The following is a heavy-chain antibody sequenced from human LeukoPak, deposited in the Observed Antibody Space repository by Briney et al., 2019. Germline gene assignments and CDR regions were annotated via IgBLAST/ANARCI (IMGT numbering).Heavy chain of an antibody. Sequence: PGGSLRLSCAASGFTFSRSAMSWVRQAPGEGLEWVSAISGNGADTYYADSVKGRFTISRDNSKNTLYLQMNSLRAEDTAVYFCAKKSPYGDRDYWGQGTLVTVSS. CDR2: ISGNGADT. D-gene: IGHD4-17*01. CDR3: AKKSPYGDRDY. CDR1: GFTFSRSA. V-gene: IGHV3-23*01. J-gene: IGHJ4*02.